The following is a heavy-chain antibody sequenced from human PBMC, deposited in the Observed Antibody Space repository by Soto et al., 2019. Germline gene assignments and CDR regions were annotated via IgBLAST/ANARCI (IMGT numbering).Heavy chain of an antibody. V-gene: IGHV4-30-2*01. CDR3: ASAGGLGAVAADY. CDR1: GGSISSGGYS. J-gene: IGHJ4*02. CDR2: IYHSGST. Sequence: QLQLQESGSGLVKPSQTLSLTCAVSGGSISSGGYSWSWIRQPPGKGLEWIGYIYHSGSTYYNPSLKSRVTISVDRSKNQCSLKLSSVTAADTAVYYCASAGGLGAVAADYWGQGTLVTVSS. D-gene: IGHD6-19*01.